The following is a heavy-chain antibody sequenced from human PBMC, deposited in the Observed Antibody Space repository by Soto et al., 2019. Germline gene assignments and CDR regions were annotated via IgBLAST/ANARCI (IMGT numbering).Heavy chain of an antibody. Sequence: QVQLVQSGAEVKKPGASVKVSCKASGYTFTSYDINWVRQATGQGLEWMGWMNPNSGNTGYAQKFQGRVTMTRNTCTSTASMERRSLRSEETAVSYCAREMGWVGAFALWGQGTMVTVS. CDR3: AREMGWVGAFAL. CDR2: MNPNSGNT. CDR1: GYTFTSYD. D-gene: IGHD1-26*01. J-gene: IGHJ3*01. V-gene: IGHV1-8*01.